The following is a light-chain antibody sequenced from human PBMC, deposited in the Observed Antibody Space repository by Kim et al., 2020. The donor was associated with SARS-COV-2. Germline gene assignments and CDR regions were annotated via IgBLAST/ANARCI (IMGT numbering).Light chain of an antibody. V-gene: IGLV1-51*01. CDR1: SSNIGSNY. CDR3: ATWDNSVNAGV. CDR2: DSN. J-gene: IGLJ2*01. Sequence: QSVLTQPPSVSAAPGQKVTISCSGSSSNIGSNYVSWYQQLPGTAPKLLIYDSNKRPSGIPDRFSGSKSGTSATLGITGLQTGDEADYYCATWDNSVNAGVFGGGTQLTVL.